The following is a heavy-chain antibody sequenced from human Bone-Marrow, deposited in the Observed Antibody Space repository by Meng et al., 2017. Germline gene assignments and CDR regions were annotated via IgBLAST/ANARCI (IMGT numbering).Heavy chain of an antibody. V-gene: IGHV4-59*01. Sequence: SETLSLTCTVSGGSISSYYWSWIRQPPGKGLEWIGYIYYSGSTNYNPSLKSRVTISVDTSKNQFSLKLSSVTAADTAVYYCARALYYYDSSGYCLCAFDIWGQGTMVTVSS. D-gene: IGHD3-22*01. CDR1: GGSISSYY. CDR3: ARALYYYDSSGYCLCAFDI. CDR2: IYYSGST. J-gene: IGHJ3*02.